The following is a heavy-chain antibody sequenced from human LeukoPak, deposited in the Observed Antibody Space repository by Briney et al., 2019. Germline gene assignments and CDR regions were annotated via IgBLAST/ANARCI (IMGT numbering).Heavy chain of an antibody. CDR2: ISAYNGNT. D-gene: IGHD1-26*01. V-gene: IGHV1-18*01. Sequence: ASVKVSCKASRYTFTSYGMSWVRQDPGQGLEGMGWISAYNGNTNYAQKLQGRVTMTTDTSTSTAYMELRSLRSDDTAVYYCARVAPYSGTYDAFDIWGEGRMVTVSS. CDR3: ARVAPYSGTYDAFDI. J-gene: IGHJ3*02. CDR1: RYTFTSYG.